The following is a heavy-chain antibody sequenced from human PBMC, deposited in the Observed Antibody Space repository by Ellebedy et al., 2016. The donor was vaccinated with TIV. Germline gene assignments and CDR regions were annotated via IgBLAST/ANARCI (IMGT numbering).Heavy chain of an antibody. CDR1: GFTFSSYA. J-gene: IGHJ4*02. D-gene: IGHD4-17*01. CDR3: AKEPDYGVPY. CDR2: ISYDGSNK. V-gene: IGHV3-30*04. Sequence: GESLKISXAASGFTFSSYAMHWVRQAPGKGLEWVAVISYDGSNKYYADSVKGRFTISRDNSKNTLYLQMNSLRAEDTAVYYCAKEPDYGVPYWGQGTLVTVSS.